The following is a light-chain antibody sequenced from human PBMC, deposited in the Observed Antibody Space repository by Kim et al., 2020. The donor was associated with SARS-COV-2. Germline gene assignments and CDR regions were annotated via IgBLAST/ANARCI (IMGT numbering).Light chain of an antibody. V-gene: IGKV1-16*02. J-gene: IGKJ4*01. CDR1: QGINNK. CDR2: TAS. CDR3: QQYKSDPYT. Sequence: DIQMTQSPSSLSASIGDRVTITCRASQGINNKLAWFQQKPGKVPKSLIYTASSLQSGVPSKFSGSGSGTDFTLTITSLQPEDSATYYCQQYKSDPYTFGGGTKVEI.